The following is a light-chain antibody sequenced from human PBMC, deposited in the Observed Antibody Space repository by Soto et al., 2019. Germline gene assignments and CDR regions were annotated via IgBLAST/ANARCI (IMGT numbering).Light chain of an antibody. CDR2: DVS. Sequence: QSVLTQPRSVSGSPGQSVTISCTGTSSDVGDNNYVSWYQQHPGKAPKLMIYDVSQRPSGVPDRFSGSKSGNTASPTISGLQAEDEADYYCCSYAGSNTLLFGGGTKLTV. V-gene: IGLV2-11*01. J-gene: IGLJ2*01. CDR1: SSDVGDNNY. CDR3: CSYAGSNTLL.